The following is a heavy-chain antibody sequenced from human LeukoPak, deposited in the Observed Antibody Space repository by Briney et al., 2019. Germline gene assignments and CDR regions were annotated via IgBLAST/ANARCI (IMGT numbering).Heavy chain of an antibody. J-gene: IGHJ4*02. V-gene: IGHV4-34*01. CDR1: GGSFSGYY. CDR2: INHSGST. Sequence: SETLSLTXAVYGGSFSGYYWSWIRQTPGKGLEWIGEINHSGSTNYNPSLKSRVTISVDTSKNQFSLKLSSVTAADTAVYYCARACYDFWSGYFDYWGQGTLVTVSS. D-gene: IGHD3-3*01. CDR3: ARACYDFWSGYFDY.